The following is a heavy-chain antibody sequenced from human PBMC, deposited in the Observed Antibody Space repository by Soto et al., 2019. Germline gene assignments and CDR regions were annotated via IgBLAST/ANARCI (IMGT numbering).Heavy chain of an antibody. CDR1: GGSISSGGYY. CDR3: VRVINWDTNWFDP. D-gene: IGHD1-26*01. V-gene: IGHV4-30-4*08. Sequence: SETLSLTCTVSGGSISSGGYYWSWIRQHPGKGLEWIGYIYYSGSTYYNPSLKSRLTMSVDPSKNQFSLKLSSVTAADSAVYYCVRVINWDTNWFDPWGQGTLVTVSS. CDR2: IYYSGST. J-gene: IGHJ5*02.